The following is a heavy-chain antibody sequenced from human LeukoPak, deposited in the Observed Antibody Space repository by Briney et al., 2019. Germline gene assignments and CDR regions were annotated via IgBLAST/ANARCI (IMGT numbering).Heavy chain of an antibody. CDR2: IYYSGST. CDR3: ARGRDGYNYHFDY. V-gene: IGHV4-34*01. D-gene: IGHD5-24*01. J-gene: IGHJ4*02. Sequence: SETLSLTCAVYGGSFSGYYWSWIRQPPGKGLEWIGSIYYSGSTYYNPSLKSRVTISVDTSKNQFSLKLSSVTAADTAVYYCARGRDGYNYHFDYWGQGTLATVSS. CDR1: GGSFSGYY.